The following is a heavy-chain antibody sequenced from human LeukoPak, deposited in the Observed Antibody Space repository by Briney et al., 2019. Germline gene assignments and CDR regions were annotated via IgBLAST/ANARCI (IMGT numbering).Heavy chain of an antibody. Sequence: GGSRRLSCAASGFTFSSYGMHWFRQAPGKGLEWLAFIRYDGSNKYYADSVKGRFTISRDKSKNTLYLQMNSLRAEDTAVYYCAKDGYYYGSGSLDYWGQGTLVTVSS. CDR3: AKDGYYYGSGSLDY. CDR1: GFTFSSYG. J-gene: IGHJ4*02. D-gene: IGHD3-10*01. CDR2: IRYDGSNK. V-gene: IGHV3-30*02.